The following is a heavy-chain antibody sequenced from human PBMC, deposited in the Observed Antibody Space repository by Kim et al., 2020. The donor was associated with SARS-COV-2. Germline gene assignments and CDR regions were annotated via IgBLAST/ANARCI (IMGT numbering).Heavy chain of an antibody. Sequence: ASVKVSCKASGYTFSGYYMHWVRQAPGQGLEWMGMINPNGDSANYTQRFQGRVTMTRDSSTSTVYMEVSSLRSEDTGIYYCVRADNGKHFDSWGQGTLVTVSS. CDR2: INPNGDSA. J-gene: IGHJ4*02. V-gene: IGHV1-46*01. CDR1: GYTFSGYY. CDR3: VRADNGKHFDS. D-gene: IGHD1-26*01.